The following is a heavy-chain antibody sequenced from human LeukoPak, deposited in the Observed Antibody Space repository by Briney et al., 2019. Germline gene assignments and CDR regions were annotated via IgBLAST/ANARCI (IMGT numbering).Heavy chain of an antibody. CDR2: INPNSGGT. CDR1: GYTFTGYY. CDR3: ARTPLQWLVMYYFDY. Sequence: ASVKVACKASGYTFTGYYMHWVRQAPVQGRGWMGWINPNSGGTNYAQKFQGRGTMTRDTSISTAYMERSRRRSDDTAVYYCARTPLQWLVMYYFDYWGQGTLVTVSS. J-gene: IGHJ4*02. V-gene: IGHV1-2*02. D-gene: IGHD6-19*01.